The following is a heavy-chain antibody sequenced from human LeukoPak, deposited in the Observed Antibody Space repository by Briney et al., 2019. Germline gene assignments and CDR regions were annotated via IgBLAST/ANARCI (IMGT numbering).Heavy chain of an antibody. V-gene: IGHV4-59*08. CDR2: IYYTGST. CDR3: ASHGSSGHDPLT. D-gene: IGHD5-12*01. J-gene: IGHJ4*02. Sequence: SETLSLTCTVSGGSISSYYWSWIRRPPGKGLEWIGYIYYTGSTSYNPSLKGRVTISLDTSKSQFSLRLTSVTAADTAVYYCASHGSSGHDPLTWGQGTLVTVSS. CDR1: GGSISSYY.